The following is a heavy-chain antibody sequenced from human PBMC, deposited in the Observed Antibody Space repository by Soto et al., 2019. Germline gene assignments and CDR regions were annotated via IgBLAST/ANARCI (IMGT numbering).Heavy chain of an antibody. CDR3: VRYSNNNWWGSWI. CDR1: GYTFTNHF. CDR2: INTGNGDT. V-gene: IGHV1-3*04. D-gene: IGHD2-15*01. J-gene: IGHJ4*02. Sequence: QVQLVQSGAEVKEPGASTKVSCKTSGYTFTNHFLHWVRQAPGQRPEWMGCINTGNGDTKYSQTFHGRLTFGRDTSASSAYMELTSLRSEDKAVYYCVRYSNNNWWGSWIWGQGTLLTVSS.